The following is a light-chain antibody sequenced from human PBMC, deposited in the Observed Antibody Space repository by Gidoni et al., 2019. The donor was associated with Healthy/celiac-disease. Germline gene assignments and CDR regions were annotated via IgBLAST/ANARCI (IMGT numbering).Light chain of an antibody. CDR2: DAF. J-gene: IGKJ4*01. CDR1: QSVSRY. V-gene: IGKV3-11*01. Sequence: DIVLTQSPATLSLSPGERATLSCRASQSVSRYLAWYQQKPGTAPRLLIYDAFIMATGNPARFRGSGSGTDFTLAISSLETEDFAVYYCQQRSNWPPLTFGGGTKVEIK. CDR3: QQRSNWPPLT.